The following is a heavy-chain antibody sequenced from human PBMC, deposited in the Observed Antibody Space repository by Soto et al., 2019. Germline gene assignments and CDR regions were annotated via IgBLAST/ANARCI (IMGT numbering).Heavy chain of an antibody. D-gene: IGHD3-3*01. Sequence: GGSLRLSCAASGFTFSSYAMSWVRQAPGKGLEWVSAISGSGGSTYYADSVKGRFTISRDNSKNTLYLQMNSLRAEDTAVYYCAKDCRRITIFGVVIGGDYYYGMDVWGQGTTVTVSS. CDR2: ISGSGGST. CDR1: GFTFSSYA. V-gene: IGHV3-23*01. CDR3: AKDCRRITIFGVVIGGDYYYGMDV. J-gene: IGHJ6*02.